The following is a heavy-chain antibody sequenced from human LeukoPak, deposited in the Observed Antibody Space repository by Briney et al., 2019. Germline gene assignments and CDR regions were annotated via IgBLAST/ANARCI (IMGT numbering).Heavy chain of an antibody. CDR2: INPSGGST. D-gene: IGHD1-1*01. J-gene: IGHJ4*02. CDR1: GGTFSSYA. V-gene: IGHV1-46*01. CDR3: ARGGPVDWNLYYFDY. Sequence: GASVKVSCKASGGTFSSYAISWVRQAPGQGLEWMGIINPSGGSTSYAQKFQGRVTMTRDMSTSTVYMELSSLRSEDTAVYYCARGGPVDWNLYYFDYWGQGTLVTVSS.